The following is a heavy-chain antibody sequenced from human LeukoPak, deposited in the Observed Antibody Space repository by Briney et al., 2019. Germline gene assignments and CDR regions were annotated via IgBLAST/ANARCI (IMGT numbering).Heavy chain of an antibody. V-gene: IGHV4-39*07. Sequence: PSETLSLTCTVSGGSVSSSRYYWGWIRQSPGKGLEWIGTIYYTRTTYYNPSLNSRVTISLDTSQNQFSLKLNSVTAADTAMYYCARATADSSGSYLDLYNWFDPWGQGTLVTVSS. J-gene: IGHJ5*02. CDR2: IYYTRTT. CDR1: GGSVSSSRYY. CDR3: ARATADSSGSYLDLYNWFDP. D-gene: IGHD3-22*01.